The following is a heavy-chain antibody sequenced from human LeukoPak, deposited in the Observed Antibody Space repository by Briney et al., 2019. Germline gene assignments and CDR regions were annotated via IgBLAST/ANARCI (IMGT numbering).Heavy chain of an antibody. Sequence: PGGSLRLSCAASGFTFSNYWMHWVRQAPGKGLVWVSRINSDGSSTSYADSVKGRFTISRDNAKNTLYLQMNSLRAEDTAVYFCARAAYGYQYYFDYWGQGTLVTVSS. CDR1: GFTFSNYW. D-gene: IGHD5-18*01. J-gene: IGHJ4*02. CDR3: ARAAYGYQYYFDY. CDR2: INSDGSST. V-gene: IGHV3-74*01.